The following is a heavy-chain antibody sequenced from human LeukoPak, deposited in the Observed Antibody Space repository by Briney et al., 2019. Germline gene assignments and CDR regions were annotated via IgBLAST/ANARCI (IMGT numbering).Heavy chain of an antibody. CDR2: IYYSGST. Sequence: SETLSLTCTVSGGSISSYYWSWIRQPPGKGLEWIGYIYYSGSTNYNPSLKSRVTISVDKSKNQFSLKLSSVTAADTAVYYCAREVISSGGSCYPTSCYYYMDVWGKGTTVTVSS. J-gene: IGHJ6*03. V-gene: IGHV4-59*01. CDR1: GGSISSYY. D-gene: IGHD2-15*01. CDR3: AREVISSGGSCYPTSCYYYMDV.